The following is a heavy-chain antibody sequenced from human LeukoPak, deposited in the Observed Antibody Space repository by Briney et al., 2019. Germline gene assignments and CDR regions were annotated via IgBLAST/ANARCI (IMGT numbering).Heavy chain of an antibody. CDR1: GGSISSGGHS. Sequence: SETLSLTCTVSGGSISSGGHSWSWIRQPPGKGLEWIGYIYHSGSGSTYYDPSLKSRVTISIDKSKNQFSLKLNSVTAADTAVYYCARTAYCGGDCYSFDYWGQGTLVTVSS. CDR2: IYHSGSGST. V-gene: IGHV4-30-2*01. D-gene: IGHD2-21*02. CDR3: ARTAYCGGDCYSFDY. J-gene: IGHJ4*02.